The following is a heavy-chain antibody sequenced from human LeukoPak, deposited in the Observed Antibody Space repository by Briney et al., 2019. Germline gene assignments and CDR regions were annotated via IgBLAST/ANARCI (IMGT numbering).Heavy chain of an antibody. J-gene: IGHJ4*02. V-gene: IGHV4-59*01. CDR3: ATGRDPYKTGH. Sequence: PSETLSITCTFSGGSFSPAHWSWIRQPPGKGLEWIGVICDNGNTDYNPSLKSRVTISVDTSKSQFSLKLSSLAAADTAVYYCATGRDPYKTGHWGQGTLVTVSS. CDR2: ICDNGNT. CDR1: GGSFSPAH. D-gene: IGHD5-24*01.